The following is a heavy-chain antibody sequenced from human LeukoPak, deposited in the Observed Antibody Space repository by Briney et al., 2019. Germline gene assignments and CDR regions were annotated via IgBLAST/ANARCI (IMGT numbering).Heavy chain of an antibody. D-gene: IGHD2-8*02. V-gene: IGHV3-53*01. Sequence: GGSLRLSCVASGFNVSDSYMTWVRQAPGKGLEWVSAIYIGGSTSYADSVKGRFTVSGDNSKNTLYLQMNSLRAEDTAVYYCARELVDYWGQGTLVTVSS. CDR1: GFNVSDSY. CDR2: IYIGGST. J-gene: IGHJ4*02. CDR3: ARELVDY.